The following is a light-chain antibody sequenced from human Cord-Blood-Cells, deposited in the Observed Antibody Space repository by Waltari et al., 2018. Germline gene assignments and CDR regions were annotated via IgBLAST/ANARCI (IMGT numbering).Light chain of an antibody. CDR2: GAS. J-gene: IGKJ5*01. CDR1: QSVSSSY. Sequence: EIVLTQSPGTLSLSPGERATLSCRASQSVSSSYLAWYQQKPGQAPRLLIYGASSRATGIPDRFSDSGSGTDFTLTISRLEPEDFAVYYRQQYGSSITFGQGTRLEIK. V-gene: IGKV3-20*01. CDR3: QQYGSSIT.